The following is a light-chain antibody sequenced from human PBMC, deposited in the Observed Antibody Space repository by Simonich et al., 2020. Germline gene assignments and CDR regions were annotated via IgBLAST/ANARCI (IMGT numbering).Light chain of an antibody. CDR1: SSDVGGYTY. CDR3: CSYAGSYTWV. J-gene: IGLJ3*02. CDR2: DVS. V-gene: IGLV2-11*01. Sequence: QSALTPPRSVSGSPGQSVTISCTDTSSDVGGYTYVSWYQPHPGKAPILMIYDVSKRPSVVPDRLSGSKSGNTASLTISGLQAEDEADYYCCSYAGSYTWVFGGGTKLTVL.